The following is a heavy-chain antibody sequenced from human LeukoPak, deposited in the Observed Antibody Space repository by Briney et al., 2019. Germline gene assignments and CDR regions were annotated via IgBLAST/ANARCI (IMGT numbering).Heavy chain of an antibody. V-gene: IGHV4-39*01. J-gene: IGHJ4*02. CDR3: ARHTGRVWSRFDS. CDR1: GDSISSSGHY. D-gene: IGHD6-19*01. Sequence: SETLSHTCTVSGDSISSSGHYWGWDRQPPGKGLEWIGNIFYSGSTYYNPSLKSRVTISVDTSNNQFSLKLTSVTAADTAVYYCARHTGRVWSRFDSWGQGTLVTVSS. CDR2: IFYSGST.